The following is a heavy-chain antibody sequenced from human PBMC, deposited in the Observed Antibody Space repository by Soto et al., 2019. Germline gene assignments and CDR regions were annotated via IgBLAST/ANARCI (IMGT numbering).Heavy chain of an antibody. CDR2: IYYSGST. V-gene: IGHV4-31*03. CDR3: ASVAAAGTPWFDP. D-gene: IGHD6-13*01. Sequence: SETLSLTCTVSGGSISSGGYYWSWIRQHPGKGLEWIGYIYYSGSTYYNPSLKSRVTISVDTSKNQFSLKLSSVTAADTAVYYCASVAAAGTPWFDPWGQGTLVTVSS. CDR1: GGSISSGGYY. J-gene: IGHJ5*02.